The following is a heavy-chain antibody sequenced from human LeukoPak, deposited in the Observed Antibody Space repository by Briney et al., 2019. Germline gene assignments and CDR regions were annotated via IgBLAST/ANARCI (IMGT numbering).Heavy chain of an antibody. CDR2: IRSDGNNK. Sequence: GGSLRLSCAASAFTFSRYGMHWVRQAPGKGLEWVALIRSDGNNKYYADSVKGRFTVSRDNSKNTLSLQMNSLRTEDTAVYYCAKDRYGSGSDTPWGQGTLVTVSS. CDR1: AFTFSRYG. J-gene: IGHJ5*02. D-gene: IGHD3-10*01. CDR3: AKDRYGSGSDTP. V-gene: IGHV3-30*02.